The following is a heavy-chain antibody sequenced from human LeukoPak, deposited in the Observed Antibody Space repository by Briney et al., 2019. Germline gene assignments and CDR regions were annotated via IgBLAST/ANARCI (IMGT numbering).Heavy chain of an antibody. V-gene: IGHV4-34*01. CDR3: ARVSAAMVSYDY. D-gene: IGHD2-2*01. Sequence: SETLSLTCAVYGGSFSGYYWSWIRQPPGKGLEWIGEINRSGSTNYNPSLKSRVTISVDTSKNQFSLKLSSVTAADTAVYYCARVSAAMVSYDYWGQGTLVTVSS. CDR1: GGSFSGYY. CDR2: INRSGST. J-gene: IGHJ4*02.